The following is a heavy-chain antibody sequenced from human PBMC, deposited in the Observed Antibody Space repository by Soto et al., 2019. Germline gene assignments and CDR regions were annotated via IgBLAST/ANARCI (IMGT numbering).Heavy chain of an antibody. CDR3: AHRRTHNSDWNDGRFDY. CDR1: GFSLTTSGVG. Sequence: QITLKESGPTLVKPTQTLTLTCTFSGFSLTTSGVGVGWIRQPPGKALEWLALIYWDDDKRYSPSLKSRLTITKDTSKNQVVLTMTITDPVDTTTAFCAHRRTHNSDWNDGRFDYWGQGTLVTVSS. V-gene: IGHV2-5*02. J-gene: IGHJ4*02. D-gene: IGHD1-1*01. CDR2: IYWDDDK.